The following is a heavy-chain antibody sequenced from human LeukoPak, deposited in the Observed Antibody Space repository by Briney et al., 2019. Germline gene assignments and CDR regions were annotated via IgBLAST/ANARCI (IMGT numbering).Heavy chain of an antibody. CDR2: IGTAGDT. CDR3: ARASGYSFGYTFDC. D-gene: IGHD5-18*01. J-gene: IGHJ4*02. CDR1: GFTFSSYD. Sequence: GGSLRLSCAASGFTFSSYDMHWVRQTTGKGLEWVSAIGTAGDTYYLGSVKGRFTISRENAKNSLYLQMDSLTAGDTAMYYCARASGYSFGYTFDCWGQGTLVTVSS. V-gene: IGHV3-13*01.